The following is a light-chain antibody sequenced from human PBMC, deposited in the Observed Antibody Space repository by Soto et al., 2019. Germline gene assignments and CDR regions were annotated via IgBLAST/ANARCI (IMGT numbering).Light chain of an antibody. J-gene: IGLJ1*01. CDR1: SSDIGLYNY. CDR2: EVS. V-gene: IGLV2-14*01. Sequence: QSVLTQPASVSGSPVQSITIACTGTSSDIGLYNYVSWYQQHPGKAPKLIIFEVSNRPSGVSNRFSGSKSGNTASLTISGLQAEDEADYYCSSFTGSSTLVFGSGTKVTVL. CDR3: SSFTGSSTLV.